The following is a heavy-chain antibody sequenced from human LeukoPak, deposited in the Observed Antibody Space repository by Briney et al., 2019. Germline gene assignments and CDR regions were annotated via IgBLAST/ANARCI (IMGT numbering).Heavy chain of an antibody. D-gene: IGHD3-10*01. CDR2: ISGSGGST. V-gene: IGHV3-23*01. CDR3: AKDSLNGSGSYSPWNWFDP. J-gene: IGHJ5*02. CDR1: GFTFSSYA. Sequence: GGSLRLSCAASGFTFSSYAMSWVRQAPGKGLEWVSAISGSGGSTYYADSVKGRFTISRDNSKNTLYLQMNSLRAEDTAVYYCAKDSLNGSGSYSPWNWFDPWGQGTLVTVSS.